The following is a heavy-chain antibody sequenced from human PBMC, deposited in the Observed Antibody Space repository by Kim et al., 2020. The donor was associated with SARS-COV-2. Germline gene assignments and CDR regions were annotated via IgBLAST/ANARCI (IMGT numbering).Heavy chain of an antibody. J-gene: IGHJ5*02. Sequence: SETLSLTCTVSGGSISSYYWSWIRQPPGKGLEWIGYINDSGSTTYNPSLKSRITISVDASKNQFSLKLSSVTAADTAVYYCARHVEPYYDFWSGYSGWFDPWGQGTLVTVSS. CDR1: GGSISSYY. CDR3: ARHVEPYYDFWSGYSGWFDP. V-gene: IGHV4-59*08. CDR2: INDSGST. D-gene: IGHD3-3*01.